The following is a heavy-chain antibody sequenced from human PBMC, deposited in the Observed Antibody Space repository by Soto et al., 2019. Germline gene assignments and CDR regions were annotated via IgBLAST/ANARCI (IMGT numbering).Heavy chain of an antibody. V-gene: IGHV3-21*01. J-gene: IGHJ6*02. CDR2: ISSSSSYI. D-gene: IGHD1-26*01. CDR3: AREPGRYRGMDV. Sequence: EVQLVESGGGLVKPGGSLRLSCAASGFTFSSYSMNWVRQAPGKGLEWVSSISSSSSYIYYADSVKGRFTISRDNAKNPLYLQMNSLRAEDTAVYYCAREPGRYRGMDVWGQGTTVTVSS. CDR1: GFTFSSYS.